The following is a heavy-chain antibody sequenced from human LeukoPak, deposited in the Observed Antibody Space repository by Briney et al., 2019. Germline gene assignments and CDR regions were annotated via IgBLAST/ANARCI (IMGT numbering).Heavy chain of an antibody. J-gene: IGHJ4*02. CDR3: AREKNDIVVTSYYFDY. V-gene: IGHV4-4*02. Sequence: PSETLSLTCAVSGGSISSSNWWSWVRQPPGKGLEWIGEIFHSGSTNYNPSLKSRVTISVDKSKNQFSLKLSSVTAADTAVYYCAREKNDIVVTSYYFDYWGQGTLVTVSS. CDR1: GGSISSSNW. D-gene: IGHD5-12*01. CDR2: IFHSGST.